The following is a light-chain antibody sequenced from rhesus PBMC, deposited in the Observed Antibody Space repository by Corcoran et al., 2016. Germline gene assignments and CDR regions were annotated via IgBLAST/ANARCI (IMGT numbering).Light chain of an antibody. V-gene: IGKV1-21*01. CDR3: QQYNSAPRT. Sequence: DIQMTQSPSSLSASVGDRVTITCRASQGISSWLAWYQQKPGKAPTPMIYKASSLQSGVPSRFSGSGSGTDFTLTISSLQPEDCATYYCQQYNSAPRTFGQGTKVEIK. CDR2: KAS. J-gene: IGKJ1*01. CDR1: QGISSW.